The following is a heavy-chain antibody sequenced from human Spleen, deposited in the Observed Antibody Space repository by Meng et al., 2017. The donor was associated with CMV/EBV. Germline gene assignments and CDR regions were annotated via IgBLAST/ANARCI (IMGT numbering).Heavy chain of an antibody. CDR2: IYHSGST. CDR1: GYFISSGYY. J-gene: IGHJ5*02. D-gene: IGHD6-13*01. CDR3: ARGGQGIAATGPPLPFDP. V-gene: IGHV4-38-2*02. Sequence: SETLSLTCTVSGYFISSGYYWGWIRQPPGKGLEWIGNIYHSGSTNYNPSLKSRVSISVDMSKNQFSLNLSSVTAADTAFYYCARGGQGIAATGPPLPFDPWGQGTLVTVSS.